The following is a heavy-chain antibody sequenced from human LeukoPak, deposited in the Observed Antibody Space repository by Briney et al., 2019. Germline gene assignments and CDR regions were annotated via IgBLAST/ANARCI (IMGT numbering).Heavy chain of an antibody. CDR1: GYTFTSYG. V-gene: IGHV1-18*01. Sequence: ASVKVSCKASGYTFTSYGISWVRQAPGQGLEWMGRISAYNGYTNYAQKLQGRVTLTTDTSTSTAYMELRSLRSDDTAVYYCAREGVVVISTGSFDYWGQGTLVTVSS. CDR3: AREGVVVISTGSFDY. D-gene: IGHD2-15*01. CDR2: ISAYNGYT. J-gene: IGHJ4*02.